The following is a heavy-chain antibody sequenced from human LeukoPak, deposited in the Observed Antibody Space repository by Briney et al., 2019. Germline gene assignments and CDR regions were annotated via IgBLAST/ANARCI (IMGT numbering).Heavy chain of an antibody. CDR2: IYYSGST. CDR3: ARVSDIALDY. Sequence: SETLSLTCTVSGGSISSYYWSWIRQPPGKGLEWIGCIYYSGSTNYNPSLKSRVTISVDTSKNQLSLKLSSVTAADTAVYYCARVSDIALDYWGQGTLVTVSS. CDR1: GGSISSYY. V-gene: IGHV4-59*01. D-gene: IGHD3-10*01. J-gene: IGHJ4*02.